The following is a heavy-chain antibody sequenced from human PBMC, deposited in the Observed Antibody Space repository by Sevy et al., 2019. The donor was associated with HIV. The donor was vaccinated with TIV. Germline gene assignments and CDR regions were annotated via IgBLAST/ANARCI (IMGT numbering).Heavy chain of an antibody. CDR1: GGSISSSSYY. J-gene: IGHJ4*02. CDR2: IYYSGST. Sequence: SETLSLTCTVSGGSISSSSYYWGWIRQPPGKGLEWIGSIYYSGSTYYNPSLKSRVTISVDTSKNQFSLKLSSVAAADTSCYYCARQFREDYWGQGTLVTVSS. D-gene: IGHD3-10*01. V-gene: IGHV4-39*01. CDR3: ARQFREDY.